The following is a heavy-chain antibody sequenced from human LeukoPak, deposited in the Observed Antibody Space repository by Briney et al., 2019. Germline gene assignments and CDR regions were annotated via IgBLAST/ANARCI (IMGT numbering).Heavy chain of an antibody. J-gene: IGHJ3*02. CDR1: GYTFTSYY. CDR2: INPSGGST. CDR3: AKLSGNAFDI. Sequence: ASVKVSCKASGYTFTSYYMHWVRQAPGQGLEWMGIINPSGGSTSYAQKFQGRVTMTRDTSTSTVYMELSGLRSEDTAVYYCAKLSGNAFDIWGQGTMVTVSS. D-gene: IGHD2-15*01. V-gene: IGHV1-46*01.